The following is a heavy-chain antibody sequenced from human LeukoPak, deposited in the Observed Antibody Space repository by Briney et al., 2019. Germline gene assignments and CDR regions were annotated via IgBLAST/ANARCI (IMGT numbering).Heavy chain of an antibody. V-gene: IGHV3-23*01. Sequence: GGSLRLSCAASGFTFSTYAVNWVRQAPGKGLEWVSTISGSGDSTYYAGSVKGRFTISRDNSKDTLYLQMNSLRAEDTAVYYCAQSASSSSWYYGYWGQGTLVTVSS. CDR2: ISGSGDST. CDR3: AQSASSSSWYYGY. D-gene: IGHD6-13*01. CDR1: GFTFSTYA. J-gene: IGHJ4*02.